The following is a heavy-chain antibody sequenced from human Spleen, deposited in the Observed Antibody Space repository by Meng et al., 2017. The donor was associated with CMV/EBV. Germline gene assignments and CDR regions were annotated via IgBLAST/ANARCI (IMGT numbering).Heavy chain of an antibody. Sequence: GGSLRLSCAASGFSFSSYGMSWVRQAPGEGLEWVSAISGSGDVTYYRDSVKGRFTISRDNSKNTLYLQMNSLRVEDTAVYYCAKNLKYYYDSSGHDPSAWWSQGTLVTVSS. J-gene: IGHJ4*02. D-gene: IGHD3-22*01. CDR3: AKNLKYYYDSSGHDPSAW. V-gene: IGHV3-23*01. CDR1: GFSFSSYG. CDR2: ISGSGDVT.